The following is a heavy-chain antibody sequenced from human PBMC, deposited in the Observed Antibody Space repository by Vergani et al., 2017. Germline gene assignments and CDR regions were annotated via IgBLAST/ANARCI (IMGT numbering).Heavy chain of an antibody. Sequence: QVQLVQSGAEVKKPGASVKVSCKASGYTFTGYYMHWVRQAPGQGLEWMGRIIPIFGTANYAQKFQGRVTITADESTSTAYMELSSLRSEDTAVYYCARRYCSSTSCYDWFDPWGQGTLVTVSS. V-gene: IGHV1-69*18. CDR1: GYTFTGYY. J-gene: IGHJ5*02. CDR3: ARRYCSSTSCYDWFDP. D-gene: IGHD2-2*01. CDR2: IIPIFGTA.